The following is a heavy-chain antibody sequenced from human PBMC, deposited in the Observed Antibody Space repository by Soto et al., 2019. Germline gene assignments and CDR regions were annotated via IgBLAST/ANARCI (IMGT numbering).Heavy chain of an antibody. V-gene: IGHV3-15*01. CDR2: IKSKTDGGTT. Sequence: GGSLRLSCAASGFTFSNAWMSWVRQAPGKGLEWVGRIKSKTDGGTTDYAAPVKGRFTISRDDSKNTLYLQMNSLKTEDTAVYYCTTVITYYYGSGSYPDIAAFDIWGQGTMVTVSS. J-gene: IGHJ3*02. CDR1: GFTFSNAW. D-gene: IGHD3-10*01. CDR3: TTVITYYYGSGSYPDIAAFDI.